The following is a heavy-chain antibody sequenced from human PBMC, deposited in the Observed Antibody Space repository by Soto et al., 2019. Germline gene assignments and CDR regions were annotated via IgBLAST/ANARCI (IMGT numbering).Heavy chain of an antibody. CDR2: VSASASNT. D-gene: IGHD2-2*01. V-gene: IGHV3-23*01. CDR3: ANVPIWCGSSRCYTEGFDY. Sequence: EVQLLEYGGGLVQPGGSLRLTCAASGFTFSDYAMSWVRQAPGKGLEWVSTVSASASNTHYADSVKGRFTISRDNSKNTRFLQLGSLRAEDTALYYCANVPIWCGSSRCYTEGFDYWGQGTLVIVSS. J-gene: IGHJ4*02. CDR1: GFTFSDYA.